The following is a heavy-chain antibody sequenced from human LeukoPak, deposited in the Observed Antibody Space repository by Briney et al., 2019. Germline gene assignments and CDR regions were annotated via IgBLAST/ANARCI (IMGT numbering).Heavy chain of an antibody. V-gene: IGHV3-48*02. J-gene: IGHJ4*02. CDR2: ISSSSKTI. Sequence: GGSLRLSCAASGFTFSSYSMNWLRQAPGTGLEWVSYISSSSKTIYYADSVKGRFTISRDNAKNSRYLQMNSLRDEDSAVYYCARDEGIFDYWGQGTLVTVSS. CDR3: ARDEGIFDY. CDR1: GFTFSSYS.